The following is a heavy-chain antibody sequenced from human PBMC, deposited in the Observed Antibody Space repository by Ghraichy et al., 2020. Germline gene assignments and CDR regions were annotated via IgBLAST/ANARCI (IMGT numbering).Heavy chain of an antibody. CDR2: IRYDGSNK. J-gene: IGHJ4*02. V-gene: IGHV3-30*02. Sequence: GGSLRLSCAASGFTFSSYGMHWVRQAPVKGLEWVAFIRYDGSNKYYADSVKGRFTISRDNSKNTLYLQMNSLRAEDTAVFCCAKSPTLPHYDYVWGGDVYYDFWGQGTLVTVSS. D-gene: IGHD3-16*01. CDR3: AKSPTLPHYDYVWGGDVYYDF. CDR1: GFTFSSYG.